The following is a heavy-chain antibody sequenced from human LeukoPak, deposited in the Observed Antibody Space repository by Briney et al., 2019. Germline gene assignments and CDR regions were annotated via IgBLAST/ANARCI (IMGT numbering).Heavy chain of an antibody. Sequence: SETLSLTCTVSGGSISSGDYYWSWIRQPPGKGLEWIGYIYYSGSTYYNPSLKSRVTISVDTSKNQFSLKLSSVTAADTAVYYCARERCSGYYLRYFDLWGRGTLVTVSS. J-gene: IGHJ2*01. CDR3: ARERCSGYYLRYFDL. CDR2: IYYSGST. D-gene: IGHD3-22*01. V-gene: IGHV4-30-4*01. CDR1: GGSISSGDYY.